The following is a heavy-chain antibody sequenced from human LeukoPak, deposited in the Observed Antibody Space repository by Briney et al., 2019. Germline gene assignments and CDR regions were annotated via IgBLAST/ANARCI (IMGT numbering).Heavy chain of an antibody. CDR3: ASGQRGRTTVTTN. J-gene: IGHJ4*02. V-gene: IGHV4-61*02. Sequence: SQTLSLTCTVSGGSISSGSYYWSWIRQPAGKGLEWIGRIYTSGSTNYNPSLKSRVTISVDTSKNQFSLKLSSVTAADTAVYYCASGQRGRTTVTTNWGQGTLVTVSS. CDR1: GGSISSGSYY. CDR2: IYTSGST. D-gene: IGHD4-17*01.